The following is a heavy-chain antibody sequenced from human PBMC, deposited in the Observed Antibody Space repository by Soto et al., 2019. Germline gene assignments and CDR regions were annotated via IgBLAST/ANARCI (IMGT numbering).Heavy chain of an antibody. CDR1: GFTFSSYA. CDR2: ISGSGGST. D-gene: IGHD3-10*01. Sequence: EVQLLESGGGLLQPGGSLRLSCAASGFTFSSYAMSWVRKAPGKGLEWVSAISGSGGSTYYADSVKGRFTISRDNSKNTLYLQMNSLRAEDTAVYYCAAEYGSGSYPDYWGQGTLVTVSS. V-gene: IGHV3-23*01. J-gene: IGHJ4*02. CDR3: AAEYGSGSYPDY.